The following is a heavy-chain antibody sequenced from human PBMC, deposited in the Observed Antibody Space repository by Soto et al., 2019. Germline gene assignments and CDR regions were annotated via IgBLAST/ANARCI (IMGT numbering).Heavy chain of an antibody. J-gene: IGHJ5*02. D-gene: IGHD1-26*01. V-gene: IGHV4-39*01. CDR1: GGSISSSSYY. CDR3: ARHRVVGATGVLGWFDP. CDR2: IYYSGST. Sequence: QLQLQESGPGLVKPSETLSLTCTVSGGSISSSSYYWGWIRQPPGKGLEWIGSIYYSGSTYYNPSLKSRVTISVDTSKNQFSLKLSSVTAADTAVYYCARHRVVGATGVLGWFDPWGQGTLVTVSS.